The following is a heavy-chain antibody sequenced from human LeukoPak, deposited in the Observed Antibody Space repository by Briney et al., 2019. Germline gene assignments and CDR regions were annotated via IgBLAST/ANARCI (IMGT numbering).Heavy chain of an antibody. CDR2: ISSSSSYI. D-gene: IGHD4-17*01. V-gene: IGHV3-21*01. CDR3: AKDYGDYVLFAFDI. Sequence: GGSLRLSCAASGFTFSSYSMNWVRQAPGKGLEWVSSISSSSSYIYYADSVKGRFTISRDNAKNSLYLQMNSLRAEDTAVYYCAKDYGDYVLFAFDIWGQGTMVTVSS. J-gene: IGHJ3*02. CDR1: GFTFSSYS.